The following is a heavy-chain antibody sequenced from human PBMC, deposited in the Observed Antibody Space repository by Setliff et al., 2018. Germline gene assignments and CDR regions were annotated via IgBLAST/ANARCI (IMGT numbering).Heavy chain of an antibody. CDR1: GFSVSNDF. CDR2: ISSSGSFE. J-gene: IGHJ4*02. V-gene: IGHV3-21*01. CDR3: TRALAEGSPAY. Sequence: GGSLRLSCVVSGFSVSNDFMGWVRQAPGKGLEWVSSISSSGSFEFYADSVKGRFTISRDNANNSMSLQMNSLRAEDSGVYYCTRALAEGSPAYWGQGTLVTVSS. D-gene: IGHD2-15*01.